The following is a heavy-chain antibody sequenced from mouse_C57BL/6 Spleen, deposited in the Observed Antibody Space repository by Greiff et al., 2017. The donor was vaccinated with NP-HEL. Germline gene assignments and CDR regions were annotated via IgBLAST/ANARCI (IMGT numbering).Heavy chain of an antibody. V-gene: IGHV1-39*01. CDR2: INPNYGTT. CDR3: AWGYSNSWFAY. CDR1: GYSFTDYN. J-gene: IGHJ3*01. D-gene: IGHD2-5*01. Sequence: VHVKQSGPELVKPGASVKISCKASGYSFTDYNMNWVKQSNGKSLEWIGVINPNYGTTSYNQKFKGKATLTVDQSSSTAYMQLNSLTSEDSAVYYCAWGYSNSWFAYWGQGTLVTVSA.